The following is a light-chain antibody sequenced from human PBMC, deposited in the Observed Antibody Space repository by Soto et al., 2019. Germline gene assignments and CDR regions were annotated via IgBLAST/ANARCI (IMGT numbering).Light chain of an antibody. CDR3: QQSYSSTPT. CDR1: QSISNH. CDR2: AAS. V-gene: IGKV1-39*01. J-gene: IGKJ1*01. Sequence: DIKMTQSPSSLSASVEDRVIITCRASQSISNHLNWYQQKPGKAPKLMIFAASSLQSGVPSRFSGSRSGPDFTLTISSLQPEDVATYYCQQSYSSTPTFGQGTKVDIK.